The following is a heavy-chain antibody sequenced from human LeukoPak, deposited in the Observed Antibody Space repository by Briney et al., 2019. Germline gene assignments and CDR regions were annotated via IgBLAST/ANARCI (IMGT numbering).Heavy chain of an antibody. J-gene: IGHJ5*02. CDR1: GGSFSGYY. Sequence: SETLSLTCAVYGGSFSGYYWSWIRQPPGKGLEWIGEINHSGSTNYNPSLKSRVTISVDTSKNQFSLKLSSVTAADTAVYYCAREYYCSGGSCYSERTWFDPWGQGTLVTVSS. V-gene: IGHV4-34*01. D-gene: IGHD2-15*01. CDR3: AREYYCSGGSCYSERTWFDP. CDR2: INHSGST.